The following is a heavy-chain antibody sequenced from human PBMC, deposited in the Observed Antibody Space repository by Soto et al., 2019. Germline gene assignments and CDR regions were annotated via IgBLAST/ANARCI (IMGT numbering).Heavy chain of an antibody. J-gene: IGHJ4*02. Sequence: GGSLRLSCAASGFTFSSYWMSWVRQAPGKGLEWVANIKQDGSEKYYVDSVKGRFTISRDNAKNSLYLQMNSLRAEDTAVYYCAREEYYYDSSGYYFDYWGQGTLVTVSS. D-gene: IGHD3-22*01. CDR1: GFTFSSYW. CDR2: IKQDGSEK. V-gene: IGHV3-7*01. CDR3: AREEYYYDSSGYYFDY.